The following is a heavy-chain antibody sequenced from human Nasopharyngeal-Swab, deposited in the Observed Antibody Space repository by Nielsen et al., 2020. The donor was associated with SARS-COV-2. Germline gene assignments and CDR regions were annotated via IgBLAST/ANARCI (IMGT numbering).Heavy chain of an antibody. J-gene: IGHJ3*02. CDR1: GYSFSNYW. V-gene: IGHV5-10-1*01. Sequence: GESLKISCEGSGYSFSNYWISWVRQVPGKGLEWMGKVDPSDSYTDSSPSLRGHVTISVDRSISTAYLQWSILKASDTAMYYCARQYQNYFGSGDYHGAFDIWGQGTMVTVSS. CDR3: ARQYQNYFGSGDYHGAFDI. CDR2: VDPSDSYT. D-gene: IGHD3-10*01.